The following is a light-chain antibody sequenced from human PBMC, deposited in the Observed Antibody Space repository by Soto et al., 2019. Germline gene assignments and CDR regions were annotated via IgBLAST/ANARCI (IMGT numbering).Light chain of an antibody. J-gene: IGKJ4*01. CDR3: HQYYSVPLT. Sequence: DIVMTQSPDSLAVSLGERATINCKSSQSVLYSSNNKNYLAWYQQKPGQPPKLLIYWASTRESGVPDRFSGGGSGTDLTITISSLQAEDVAVYYCHQYYSVPLTFGGGTKVDIK. V-gene: IGKV4-1*01. CDR1: QSVLYSSNNKNY. CDR2: WAS.